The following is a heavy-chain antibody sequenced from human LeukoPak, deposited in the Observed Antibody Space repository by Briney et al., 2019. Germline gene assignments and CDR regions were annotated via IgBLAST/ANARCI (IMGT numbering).Heavy chain of an antibody. V-gene: IGHV4-30-4*01. CDR1: GGSISTNY. D-gene: IGHD5-18*01. Sequence: SETLSLTCTVSGGSISTNYWSWIRQPPGKGLEWIGYIHYSGTTYYNPSLKGRLSISIDTTKNQFSLKLNSLTAADTAVYYCARDTAMVAIDYWGQGALVTVSS. CDR2: IHYSGTT. J-gene: IGHJ4*02. CDR3: ARDTAMVAIDY.